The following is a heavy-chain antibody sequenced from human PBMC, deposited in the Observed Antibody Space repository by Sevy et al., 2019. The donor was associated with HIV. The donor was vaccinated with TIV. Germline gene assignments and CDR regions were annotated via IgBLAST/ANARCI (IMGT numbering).Heavy chain of an antibody. CDR2: ISAYNGNT. J-gene: IGHJ4*02. Sequence: ASLKVSCKASGYTFTSYGISWVRQAPGQGLEWMGWISAYNGNTNYAQKLQGRVTMTTETSTSTAYMELRSLRSDETAVYYCARMDGELEPLYYFDYWGQGTLVTVSS. V-gene: IGHV1-18*01. D-gene: IGHD1-1*01. CDR1: GYTFTSYG. CDR3: ARMDGELEPLYYFDY.